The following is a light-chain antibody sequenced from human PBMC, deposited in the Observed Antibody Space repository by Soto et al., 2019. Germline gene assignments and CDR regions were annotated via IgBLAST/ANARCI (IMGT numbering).Light chain of an antibody. CDR1: SGHSSYA. V-gene: IGLV4-69*01. CDR3: LNWGTGYV. Sequence: QLVLTQSPSASASLGASVKLTCTLSSGHSSYAIAWHQQQPEKGPRYLMKLNSDGSHSKGDGIPDRFSGSSSGAERYLTISSLQSEDEADYYCLNWGTGYVFGTGTKLTVL. CDR2: LNSDGSH. J-gene: IGLJ1*01.